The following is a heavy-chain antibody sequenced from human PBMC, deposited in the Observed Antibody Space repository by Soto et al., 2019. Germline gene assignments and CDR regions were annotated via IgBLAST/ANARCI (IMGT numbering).Heavy chain of an antibody. CDR3: ARVEAVAGLYNYHGLDV. V-gene: IGHV1-69*12. CDR2: IVPIFGTT. D-gene: IGHD6-19*01. Sequence: QVQLVQSGAEVKKPGSSVKVSCKVSGGTFSNYAIDWVRLAPRHGLEWMGGIVPIFGTTYYTQKFQGRATIIADDSTTTAYLEMSSLRSEDTAIYYCARVEAVAGLYNYHGLDVWGQGTADTVSS. CDR1: GGTFSNYA. J-gene: IGHJ6*02.